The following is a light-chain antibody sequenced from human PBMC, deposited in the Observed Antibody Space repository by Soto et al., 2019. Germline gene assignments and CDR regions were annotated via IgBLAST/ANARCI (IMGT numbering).Light chain of an antibody. CDR3: AAWDDSLVG. CDR2: RNN. J-gene: IGLJ2*01. CDR1: SSNIGSAY. Sequence: QSVLTQPPSASGTPGQTVTISCSGSSSNIGSAYIYWYQHLPGTAPKLLIYRNNQRPSGVPDRFSASKSGTSASLAISGLRSEDDADYYCAAWDDSLVGFGGGTKRTVL. V-gene: IGLV1-47*01.